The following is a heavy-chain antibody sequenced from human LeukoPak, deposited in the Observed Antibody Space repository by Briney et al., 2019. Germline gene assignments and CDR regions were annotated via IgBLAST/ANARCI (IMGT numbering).Heavy chain of an antibody. Sequence: PGVSVRLPCAACGFTFSSYGMHGVRQAPGKGLEGVAFIRHERINQYYADSVKGQFPISRDHFKTTLSLQMNSLRAKDTAVYYCAKDPLYFDWLPLTDFWGQGTLVTASS. V-gene: IGHV3-30*02. J-gene: IGHJ4*02. CDR2: IRHERINQ. CDR1: GFTFSSYG. CDR3: AKDPLYFDWLPLTDF. D-gene: IGHD3-9*01.